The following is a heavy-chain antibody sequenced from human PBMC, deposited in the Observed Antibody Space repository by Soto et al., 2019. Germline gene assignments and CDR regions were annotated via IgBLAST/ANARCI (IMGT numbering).Heavy chain of an antibody. D-gene: IGHD4-17*01. CDR3: AKEDKPKDTGPWTLLAFDI. V-gene: IGHV3-30*18. CDR1: GFTFSSYG. CDR2: ISYDGSNK. J-gene: IGHJ3*02. Sequence: ESGGGVVQPGRSLRLSCAASGFTFSSYGMHWVRQAPGKGLEWVAVISYDGSNKYYADSVKGRFTISRDNSKNTLYLQMNSLRAEDTAVYYCAKEDKPKDTGPWTLLAFDIWGQGTMVTVSS.